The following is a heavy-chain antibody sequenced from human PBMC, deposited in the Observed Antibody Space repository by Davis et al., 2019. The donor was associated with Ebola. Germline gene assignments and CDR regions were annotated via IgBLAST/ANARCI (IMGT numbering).Heavy chain of an antibody. D-gene: IGHD5/OR15-5a*01. CDR2: ISDSGGST. Sequence: GESLKISCAASGFTLSRSAMSWVRQAPGKGLEWVSGISDSGGSTYYADSVKGRFAISRDHSKNTVYLQMNSLRVEDTAVYYCARDGSVGLWGQGTLVTVSS. CDR1: GFTLSRSA. CDR3: ARDGSVGL. V-gene: IGHV3-23*01. J-gene: IGHJ4*02.